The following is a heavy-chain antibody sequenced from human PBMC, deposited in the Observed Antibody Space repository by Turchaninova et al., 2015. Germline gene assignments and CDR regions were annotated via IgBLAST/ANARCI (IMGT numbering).Heavy chain of an antibody. D-gene: IGHD2-15*01. CDR1: GGSFSGYY. J-gene: IGHJ5*02. V-gene: IGHV4-34*01. Sequence: QVQLQQWGAGLLKPSEPLSLTCAVYGGSFSGYYWSWIPQPPGKGLELIGEINHSVRTNYNPSLKSRVTISVDTSKNQFSLKLSSVTAADTAVYYCARAVRRVVVAATGGGNWFDPWGQGTLVTVSS. CDR2: INHSVRT. CDR3: ARAVRRVVVAATGGGNWFDP.